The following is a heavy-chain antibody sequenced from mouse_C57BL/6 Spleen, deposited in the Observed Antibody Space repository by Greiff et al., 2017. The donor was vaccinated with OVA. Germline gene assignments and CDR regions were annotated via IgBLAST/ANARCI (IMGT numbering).Heavy chain of an antibody. J-gene: IGHJ2*01. CDR3: ARVYYDYDGGGFDY. Sequence: VQLQQPGAELVRPGSSVKLSCKASGYTFTSYWMHWVKQRPIQGLEWIGNIDPSDSETHYNQKFKDKATLTVDKSSSTANMQHSSLTSEDSAVYYCARVYYDYDGGGFDYWGQGTTLTVSS. D-gene: IGHD2-4*01. CDR2: IDPSDSET. CDR1: GYTFTSYW. V-gene: IGHV1-52*01.